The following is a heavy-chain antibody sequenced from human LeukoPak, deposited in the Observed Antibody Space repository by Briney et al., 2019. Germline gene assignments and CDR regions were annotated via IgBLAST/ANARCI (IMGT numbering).Heavy chain of an antibody. CDR3: AKGRNYYDTSGYYSEFDY. CDR1: GFTFSRYA. D-gene: IGHD3-22*01. CDR2: ISGSGGHT. J-gene: IGHJ4*02. Sequence: PGGSLRLSCEASGFTFSRYAMSRVRQAPGKGLEWVSVISGSGGHTYYADSVKGRFTVSRDSSKSTLYLQMNSLRAEDTAVYYCAKGRNYYDTSGYYSEFDYWGQGTLVTVSS. V-gene: IGHV3-23*01.